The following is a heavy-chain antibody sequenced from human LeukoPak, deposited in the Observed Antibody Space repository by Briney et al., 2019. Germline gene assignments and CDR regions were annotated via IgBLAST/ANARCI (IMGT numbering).Heavy chain of an antibody. CDR1: GYTFTSYY. J-gene: IGHJ4*02. V-gene: IGHV1-46*01. CDR3: AARRGYSYGYDY. D-gene: IGHD5-18*01. Sequence: ASVKVSCKASGYTFTSYYMHWVRQAPGQGLEWMGIINPSGGSTSYAQKFQGRVTMTRDTSISTAYMELSRLRSDDTAVYYCAARRGYSYGYDYWGQGTLVTVSS. CDR2: INPSGGST.